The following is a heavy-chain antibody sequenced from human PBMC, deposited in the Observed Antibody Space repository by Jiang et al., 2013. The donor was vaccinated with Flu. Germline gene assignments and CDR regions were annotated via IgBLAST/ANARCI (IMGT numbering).Heavy chain of an antibody. D-gene: IGHD3-22*01. Sequence: ETLSLTCTVSGYSISSGYYWGWIRQPPGKGLEWIGSIYHSGSTYYNPSLKSRVTISVDTSKNQFSLKLSSVTAADTAVYYCARGLEGYYDSSGYFDYWGQGTLVTVSS. J-gene: IGHJ4*02. CDR2: IYHSGST. V-gene: IGHV4-38-2*02. CDR1: GYSISSGYY. CDR3: ARGLEGYYDSSGYFDY.